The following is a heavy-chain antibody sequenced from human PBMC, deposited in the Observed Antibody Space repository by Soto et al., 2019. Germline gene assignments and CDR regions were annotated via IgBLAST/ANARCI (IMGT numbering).Heavy chain of an antibody. CDR2: IYYSGST. Sequence: SETLSLTCTVSGGSISSYYWSWIRQPPGKGLEWIGYIYYSGSTNYNPSLKSRVTISVDTSKNQFSLKLSSVTAADTAVYYCARHPLYYYSYMDVWGKGTTVTVSS. J-gene: IGHJ6*03. V-gene: IGHV4-59*08. CDR3: ARHPLYYYSYMDV. CDR1: GGSISSYY.